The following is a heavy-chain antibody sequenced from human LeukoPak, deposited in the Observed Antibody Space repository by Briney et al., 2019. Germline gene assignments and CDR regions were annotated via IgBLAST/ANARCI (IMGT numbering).Heavy chain of an antibody. CDR2: MSYDGRNE. J-gene: IGHJ4*02. Sequence: GGSLRLSCAASGFTFSSYWMSWVRQAPGKGLEWVAFMSYDGRNEYYADSVKGRFAISRDNYKNTLHLQMNRLRPGDTAVYYCAREGGPYYHPSSPFDYWGLGTLVTVSS. V-gene: IGHV3-30*09. D-gene: IGHD3-22*01. CDR3: AREGGPYYHPSSPFDY. CDR1: GFTFSSYW.